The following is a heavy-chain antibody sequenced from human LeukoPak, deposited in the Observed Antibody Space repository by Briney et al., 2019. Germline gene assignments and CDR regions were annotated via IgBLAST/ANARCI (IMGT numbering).Heavy chain of an antibody. J-gene: IGHJ6*03. CDR2: IIPIFSTA. CDR3: ARGSIAARPADNYYYYYMDV. Sequence: SVKVSCKASGGTFSSYAISWVRQAPGQGLEWMGGIIPIFSTANYAQKFQGRVTITTDESTSTAYMELSSLRSENTAVYYCARGSIAARPADNYYYYYMDVWGKGTTVTVSS. CDR1: GGTFSSYA. D-gene: IGHD6-6*01. V-gene: IGHV1-69*05.